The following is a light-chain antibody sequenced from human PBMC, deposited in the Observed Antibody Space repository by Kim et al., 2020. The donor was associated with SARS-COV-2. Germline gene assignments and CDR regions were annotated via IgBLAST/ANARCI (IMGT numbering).Light chain of an antibody. V-gene: IGKV3-20*01. CDR1: ESVSNNK. CDR3: QQYDGSPHT. CDR2: HAS. J-gene: IGKJ2*01. Sequence: WAPGEGATQYGRTRESVSNNKLAWYQQKRGRAPRVLIRHASTRDDGIPDTFSGSGSGTEFTLNISRPEPEDVAVYYCQQYDGSPHTNGQGTRWEI.